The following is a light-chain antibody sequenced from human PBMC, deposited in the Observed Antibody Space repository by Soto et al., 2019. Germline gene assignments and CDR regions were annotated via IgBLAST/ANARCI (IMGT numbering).Light chain of an antibody. CDR2: LNSAGSH. V-gene: IGLV4-69*01. CDR1: IGHNSYA. Sequence: QSVLTQPPSASASLGASVKLTCTLSIGHNSYAIAWHHQQPEKGPRYLMNLNSAGSHSKGDGIPDRFSGSSSGAERYLAISSLQYEDEADYYCQTLSTDIRVLGGGTKLTVL. CDR3: QTLSTDIRV. J-gene: IGLJ3*02.